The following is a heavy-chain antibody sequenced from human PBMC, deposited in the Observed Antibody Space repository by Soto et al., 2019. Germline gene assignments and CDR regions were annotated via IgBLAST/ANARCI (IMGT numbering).Heavy chain of an antibody. CDR2: IYYSGTT. CDR1: GGSISSGAHF. Sequence: QVQLQESGPGLVRPSQTLSLTCTVSGGSISSGAHFCTWIRQHSGKGLEWIGYIYYSGTTYYNPSLKXRFTXSXYPSKNQLSLKLSSVTAADTAVYYCARGSPYYGLDVWGQGTTVIVSS. D-gene: IGHD2-15*01. J-gene: IGHJ6*02. V-gene: IGHV4-31*03. CDR3: ARGSPYYGLDV.